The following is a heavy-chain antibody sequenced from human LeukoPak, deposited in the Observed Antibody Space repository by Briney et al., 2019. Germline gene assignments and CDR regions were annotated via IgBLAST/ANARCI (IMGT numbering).Heavy chain of an antibody. CDR2: ISAYSGNT. CDR1: GYTFTSYG. Sequence: ASVKVSCKASGYTFTSYGISWVRQAPGQGLEWMGWISAYSGNTDYAQKFQGRVIMTTDTSASTAYMDLRSLRSDDTAVYYCARVIAVAGFDYWGQGTLVTVSS. D-gene: IGHD6-19*01. V-gene: IGHV1-18*01. CDR3: ARVIAVAGFDY. J-gene: IGHJ4*02.